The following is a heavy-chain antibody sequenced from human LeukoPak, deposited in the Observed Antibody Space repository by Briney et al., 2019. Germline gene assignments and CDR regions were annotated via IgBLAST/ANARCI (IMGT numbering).Heavy chain of an antibody. D-gene: IGHD3-10*01. V-gene: IGHV3-30*04. CDR2: ISYDGSNK. CDR3: ARKSASGNYPLDY. CDR1: GFTFSNYA. Sequence: GGSLRLSCAASGFTFSNYAMHWVRQAPGRGLDWVAVISYDGSNKYYADSVKGRFTISRDNAKNTVFLQMSSLRAEDTALYYCARKSASGNYPLDYWGQGTLVTVSS. J-gene: IGHJ4*02.